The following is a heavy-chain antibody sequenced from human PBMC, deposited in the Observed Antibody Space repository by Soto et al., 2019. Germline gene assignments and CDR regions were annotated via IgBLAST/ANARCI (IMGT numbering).Heavy chain of an antibody. J-gene: IGHJ4*02. CDR2: IYYSGST. V-gene: IGHV4-39*01. CDR1: GGSISSSSYY. CDR3: ARHDSSGYYFGSFGY. D-gene: IGHD3-22*01. Sequence: SETLCLTCTVSGGSISSSSYYWGWIRQPPGKGLEWIGSIYYSGSTYYNPSLKSRVTISVDTSKNQFSLKLSSVTAADTAVYYCARHDSSGYYFGSFGYWGQGTLVTVSS.